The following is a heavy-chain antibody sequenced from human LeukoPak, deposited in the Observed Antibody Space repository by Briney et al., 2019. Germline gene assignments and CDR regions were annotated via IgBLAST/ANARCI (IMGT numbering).Heavy chain of an antibody. V-gene: IGHV3-23*01. D-gene: IGHD6-13*01. Sequence: GGSLRVSCAASEFTFSSYAMSWVRQAPGKGLEWVSAISGSGGSTYYADSVKRRFTISRDNSKNTLYLQMNSLRAEDTAVYYCAKQAAGTDYFDYWGQGTLVTVSS. J-gene: IGHJ4*02. CDR1: EFTFSSYA. CDR3: AKQAAGTDYFDY. CDR2: ISGSGGST.